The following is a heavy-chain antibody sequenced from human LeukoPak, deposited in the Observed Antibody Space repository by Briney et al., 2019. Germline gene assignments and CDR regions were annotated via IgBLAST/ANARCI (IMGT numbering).Heavy chain of an antibody. CDR3: AREPYCSGGHCYSDY. CDR2: IKQDGSEK. D-gene: IGHD2-15*01. CDR1: GFTFSSNW. V-gene: IGHV3-7*05. Sequence: GGSLRLSCAASGFTFSSNWMSWVRQAPGKGLEWVANIKQDGSEKYYVDSVKGRFTISRDNAKNSLYLQMNSLRAEDTAVYYCAREPYCSGGHCYSDYWGQGTLVTVSS. J-gene: IGHJ4*02.